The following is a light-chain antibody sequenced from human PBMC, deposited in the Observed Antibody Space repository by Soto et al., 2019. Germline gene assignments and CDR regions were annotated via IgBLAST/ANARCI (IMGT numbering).Light chain of an antibody. J-gene: IGLJ2*01. Sequence: QSALTQPASVSGSPGQSITISCTGTSSDVGSYNLVSWYQQHPGKAPKLMIYEGSKRPSGVSNRFSGAKSGNTASLTISGLQAEDEADYDCCSYGVVFGGGTKVTVL. CDR1: SSDVGSYNL. CDR3: CSYGVV. V-gene: IGLV2-23*01. CDR2: EGS.